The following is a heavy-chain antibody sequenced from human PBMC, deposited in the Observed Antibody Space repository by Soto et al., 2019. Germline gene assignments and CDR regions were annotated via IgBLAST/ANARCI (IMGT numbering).Heavy chain of an antibody. D-gene: IGHD6-19*01. CDR1: GFIFTGAW. CDR3: TTEGAVVRLFDF. J-gene: IGHJ4*02. V-gene: IGHV3-15*01. CDR2: VKSKSDGGTT. Sequence: EVQLVESGGGWVNPGGSLRLSCATSGFIFTGAWMSWVRQAPGKGLEWVGRVKSKSDGGTTDYAAPVKGRFIISRDDSKKMVYLQMNSLKSEDTAFYYCTTEGAVVRLFDFWGQGTLVTVSS.